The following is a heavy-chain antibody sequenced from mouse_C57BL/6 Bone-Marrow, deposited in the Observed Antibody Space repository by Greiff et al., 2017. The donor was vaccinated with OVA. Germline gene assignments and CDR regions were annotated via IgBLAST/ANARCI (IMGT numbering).Heavy chain of an antibody. Sequence: EVQLQESGPELVKPGASVKMSCKASGYTFTDYNMHWVKQSHGKSLEWIGYINPNNGGTSYNQKFKGKATLTVNKSSSTAYMELRSLTSEDSAVYYCAGGGKYYFDYWGQGTTLTVSS. CDR2: INPNNGGT. CDR3: AGGGKYYFDY. D-gene: IGHD6-1*01. J-gene: IGHJ2*01. CDR1: GYTFTDYN. V-gene: IGHV1-22*01.